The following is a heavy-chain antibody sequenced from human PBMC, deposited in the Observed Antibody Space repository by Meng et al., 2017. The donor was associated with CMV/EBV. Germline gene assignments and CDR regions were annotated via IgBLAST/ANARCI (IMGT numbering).Heavy chain of an antibody. D-gene: IGHD2-2*01. Sequence: GESLKISCAASGFTFSSYSMNWVRQAPGKGLEWVSSISSSSSYIYYADSVKGRFTISRDNAKNTLYLQMNSLRAEDTAVYYCARAEGEYQLQPYYYGMDVWGQGTTVTVSS. CDR1: GFTFSSYS. J-gene: IGHJ6*02. V-gene: IGHV3-21*01. CDR2: ISSSSSYI. CDR3: ARAEGEYQLQPYYYGMDV.